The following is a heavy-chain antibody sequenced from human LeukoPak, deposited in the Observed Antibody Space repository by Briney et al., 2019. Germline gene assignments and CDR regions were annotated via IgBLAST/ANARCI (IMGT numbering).Heavy chain of an antibody. J-gene: IGHJ5*02. D-gene: IGHD3-22*01. Sequence: SETLSLACTVSGGSILDSTYYWAWIRQPPGKGLEWIATIFYTGNTHYNPSLKSRVTMSVDTVKNQFSLNLNSVTAADTAVYYCARQSSGYYYGWFDPWGQGTLVTVSS. CDR3: ARQSSGYYYGWFDP. CDR1: GGSILDSTYY. CDR2: IFYTGNT. V-gene: IGHV4-39*01.